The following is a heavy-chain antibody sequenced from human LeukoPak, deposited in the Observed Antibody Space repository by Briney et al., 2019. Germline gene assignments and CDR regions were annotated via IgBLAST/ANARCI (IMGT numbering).Heavy chain of an antibody. Sequence: PGGSLRLSCAASGFTFRNYGMHWIRQAPGKGLEWVAVISYDGSNKYYADSVKGRFTISRDNSKNTLYLQMNSLRAEDTAVYYCAKDREGSSGWYGYYYYGMDVWGQGTTVTVSS. CDR2: ISYDGSNK. J-gene: IGHJ6*02. D-gene: IGHD6-19*01. CDR3: AKDREGSSGWYGYYYYGMDV. CDR1: GFTFRNYG. V-gene: IGHV3-30*18.